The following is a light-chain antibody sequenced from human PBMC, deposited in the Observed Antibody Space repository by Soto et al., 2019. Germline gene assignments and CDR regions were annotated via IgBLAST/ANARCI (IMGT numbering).Light chain of an antibody. CDR2: DAS. CDR1: QSVSSY. CDR3: QQRSDWWT. J-gene: IGKJ1*01. V-gene: IGKV3-11*01. Sequence: EIVLTQSPATLSLSPGERATLSCRASQSVSSYLAWYQHKPGQAPRLLIYDASNRATGIPSRFSGSGSGTAFTLTISSLEPEDFAVYYCQQRSDWWTFGQGTKVEIK.